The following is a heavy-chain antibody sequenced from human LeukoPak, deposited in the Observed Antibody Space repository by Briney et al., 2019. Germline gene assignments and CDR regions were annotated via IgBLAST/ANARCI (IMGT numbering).Heavy chain of an antibody. CDR2: IKSKTDGGTT. CDR3: TTVTYYYGSGSYYFDY. CDR1: GFTFSNAW. V-gene: IGHV3-15*01. Sequence: GGSLRLSCAASGFTFSNAWTSWVRQAPGKGLEWVGRIKSKTDGGTTDYAAPVKGRFTISRDASKNTLYLQMNSLKTEDTAVYYCTTVTYYYGSGSYYFDYWGQGTLVTVSS. D-gene: IGHD3-10*01. J-gene: IGHJ4*02.